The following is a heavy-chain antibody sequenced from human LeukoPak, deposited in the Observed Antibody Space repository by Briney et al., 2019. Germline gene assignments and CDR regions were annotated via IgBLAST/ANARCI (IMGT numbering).Heavy chain of an antibody. J-gene: IGHJ4*02. CDR3: ASPRAAGYDY. CDR2: ITTSDGNT. Sequence: PGGSLRLSCAASGFTFSSYTVSCVRQAPGKGLEWVSTITTSDGNTYYADSVKGRFTIPRDNFKNTLYLHMNGLRAEDTAVYYCASPRAAGYDYWGQGTLVTVSS. CDR1: GFTFSSYT. D-gene: IGHD6-13*01. V-gene: IGHV3-23*01.